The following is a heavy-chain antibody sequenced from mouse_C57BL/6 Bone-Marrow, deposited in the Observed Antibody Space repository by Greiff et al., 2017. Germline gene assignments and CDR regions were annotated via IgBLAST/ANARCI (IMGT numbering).Heavy chain of an antibody. CDR3: TRKGLGTGHAMDY. CDR1: GYTFTDYE. D-gene: IGHD3-3*01. Sequence: QVQLQQSGAELVRPGASVTLSCKASGYTFTDYEMHWVKQTPVHGLEWIGAIDPETGGTASNQKFKGKAILTADKSSSTAYMELRSLTSEDSAVYYCTRKGLGTGHAMDYWGQGTSVTVSS. CDR2: IDPETGGT. J-gene: IGHJ4*01. V-gene: IGHV1-15*01.